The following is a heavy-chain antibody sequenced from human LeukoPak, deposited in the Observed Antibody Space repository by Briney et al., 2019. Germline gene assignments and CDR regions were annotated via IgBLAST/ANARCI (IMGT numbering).Heavy chain of an antibody. CDR1: GLTFSNYA. CDR2: IFASGGDT. D-gene: IGHD4-17*01. CDR3: AKDPNGDYVGAFDF. J-gene: IGHJ3*01. Sequence: GGSLRLSCAASGLTFSNYAMMWVRQAPGKGLEWVSAIFASGGDTRYADSVRGRFTISRDNSRNTLFLRMNSLTADDTAVYYCAKDPNGDYVGAFDFWGQGTMVTVSS. V-gene: IGHV3-23*01.